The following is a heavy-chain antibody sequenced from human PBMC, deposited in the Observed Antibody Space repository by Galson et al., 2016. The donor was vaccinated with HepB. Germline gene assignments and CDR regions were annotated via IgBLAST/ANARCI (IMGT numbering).Heavy chain of an antibody. Sequence: ETLSLTCTVSGGSLSTSNYYWSWIRQSPGKGLEWIGSLYYTGNTYYNSSLKSRVTISVGTSDTQFSLKMTSMTASDTAVYYCARLYPFDFWGQGALVIVSS. D-gene: IGHD2-2*01. V-gene: IGHV4-39*01. CDR1: GGSLSTSNYY. CDR2: LYYTGNT. CDR3: ARLYPFDF. J-gene: IGHJ4*02.